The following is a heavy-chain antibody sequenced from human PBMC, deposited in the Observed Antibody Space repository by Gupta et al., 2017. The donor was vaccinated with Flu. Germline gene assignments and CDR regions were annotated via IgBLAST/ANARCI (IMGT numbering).Heavy chain of an antibody. CDR1: DASGNNFNYD. CDR3: ARLRGYGNHGNHYFDS. V-gene: IGHV4-39*01. J-gene: IGHJ4*02. Sequence: HRQLPESCPGLAMPPHPLSVTCTVSDASGNNFNYDWGWVRRPPGKGLEWIGSVYYSASTYHNPSLKSRVTISVDTSKNQFSLKLTSVTTADTAVYYCARLRGYGNHGNHYFDSWGQGTLVTVSS. CDR2: VYYSAST. D-gene: IGHD4-11*01.